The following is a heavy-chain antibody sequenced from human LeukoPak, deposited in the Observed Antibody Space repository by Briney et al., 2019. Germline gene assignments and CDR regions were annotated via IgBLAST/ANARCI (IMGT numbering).Heavy chain of an antibody. J-gene: IGHJ4*02. Sequence: PGGSLRLSCAASGFTFSSYEMNWVRQAPGKGLEWVPYISRSGSTIYYADSVKGRFTISRDNAKNSLYLQMNSLRAEDTAVYYCANALTGTTSDYWGQGTLVTVSS. CDR3: ANALTGTTSDY. CDR1: GFTFSSYE. D-gene: IGHD1-7*01. CDR2: ISRSGSTI. V-gene: IGHV3-48*03.